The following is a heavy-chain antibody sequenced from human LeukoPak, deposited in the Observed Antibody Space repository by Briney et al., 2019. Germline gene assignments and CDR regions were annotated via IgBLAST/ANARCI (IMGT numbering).Heavy chain of an antibody. CDR1: GGSISSYY. J-gene: IGHJ4*02. D-gene: IGHD2-2*01. CDR3: ARGLVGVNY. Sequence: SETLSLTCTVSGGSISSYYWSWLRQPPGKGLEWIGYIYYSGSTNYNPPLTSRVTISVDTSKNQFSLKLSSVTAADTAVYYCARGLVGVNYWGQGTLVTVSS. V-gene: IGHV4-59*01. CDR2: IYYSGST.